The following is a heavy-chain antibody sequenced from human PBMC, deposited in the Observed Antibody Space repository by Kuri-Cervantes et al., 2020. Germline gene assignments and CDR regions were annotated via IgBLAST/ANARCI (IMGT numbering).Heavy chain of an antibody. V-gene: IGHV3-21*01. CDR1: GFTFSSYS. CDR3: VRESPEWKVQGIMTF. D-gene: IGHD3-10*01. CDR2: ISSSSSYI. J-gene: IGHJ4*02. Sequence: GESLKISCAASGFTFSSYSINWVRQAPGKGLEWVSSISSSSSYIYYADSVKGRFTISRDNAKNSLYLQMNSLRAEDTAVYYCVRESPEWKVQGIMTFWGQGTLVTVSS.